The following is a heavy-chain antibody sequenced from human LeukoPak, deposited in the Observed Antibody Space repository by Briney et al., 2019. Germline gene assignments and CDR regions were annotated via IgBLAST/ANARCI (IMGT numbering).Heavy chain of an antibody. CDR3: VRDRWSVGAFDI. CDR1: GDSINSGSYY. J-gene: IGHJ3*02. CDR2: IYHTGTT. V-gene: IGHV4-31*03. D-gene: IGHD3-3*01. Sequence: SQTLSLTCSVSGDSINSGSYYWSWIRQYPGKGLEWIGYIYHTGTTYYNPSLDSRATLSLDTSKNQFSLKVNSVTAADTAVYYCVRDRWSVGAFDIWGQGTMVTVSS.